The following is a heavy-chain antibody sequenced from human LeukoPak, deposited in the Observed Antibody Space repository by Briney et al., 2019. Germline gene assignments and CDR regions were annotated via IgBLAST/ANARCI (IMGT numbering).Heavy chain of an antibody. V-gene: IGHV4-59*01. J-gene: IGHJ5*02. CDR2: IYYSGST. CDR1: GGSISSYY. D-gene: IGHD3-10*01. Sequence: SETLSLTCTVSGGSISSYYWSWIRQPPGKGLEWIGYIYYSGSTNYKPSLKSRVTISVDTSKNQFSLKLSSVTAADTAVYYCARGGYYGSGNDFRFDPWGQGTQVTVSS. CDR3: ARGGYYGSGNDFRFDP.